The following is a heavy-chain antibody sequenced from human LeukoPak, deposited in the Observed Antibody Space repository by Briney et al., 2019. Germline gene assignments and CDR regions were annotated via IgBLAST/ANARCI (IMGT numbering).Heavy chain of an antibody. V-gene: IGHV4-4*07. J-gene: IGHJ4*02. CDR1: GGSISSYY. Sequence: SETLSLTCTVSGGSISSYYWSWIRQPAGKGLEWIGRIYTSGSTNYNPSLKSRVTMSVDTSKNQFPLKLSSVTAADTAVYYCARDVSDYYDSSYYFDYWGQGTLVTVSS. D-gene: IGHD3-22*01. CDR2: IYTSGST. CDR3: ARDVSDYYDSSYYFDY.